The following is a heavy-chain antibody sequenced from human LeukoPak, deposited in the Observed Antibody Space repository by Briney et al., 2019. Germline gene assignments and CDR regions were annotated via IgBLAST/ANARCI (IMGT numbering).Heavy chain of an antibody. Sequence: GGSLRLSCAASGFTFSSYGMHWVRQAPGKGLEWVSFIRFDGTNKYYADSVKGRFAISRDNSKNTLYLQMNSLRAEDTAVYYCARDPYYDSSGYYFRHAFDIWGQGTMVTVSS. V-gene: IGHV3-30*02. CDR1: GFTFSSYG. J-gene: IGHJ3*02. CDR2: IRFDGTNK. CDR3: ARDPYYDSSGYYFRHAFDI. D-gene: IGHD3-22*01.